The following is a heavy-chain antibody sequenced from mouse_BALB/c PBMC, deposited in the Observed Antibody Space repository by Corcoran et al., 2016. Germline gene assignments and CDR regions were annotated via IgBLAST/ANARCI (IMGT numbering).Heavy chain of an antibody. J-gene: IGHJ4*01. CDR1: GYTFTTAG. CDR3: AREPYAMDY. V-gene: IGHV9-4*02. CDR2: INTHSGVP. Sequence: QIQLVQSGPELKKTGETVRISCKASGYTFTTAGMQLVQKMPGKGLKWIGWINTHSGVPQYAEDFKGRFAFSLETSASTAYLQISNLKNEDTATYFCAREPYAMDYWGQGTSVTVSS.